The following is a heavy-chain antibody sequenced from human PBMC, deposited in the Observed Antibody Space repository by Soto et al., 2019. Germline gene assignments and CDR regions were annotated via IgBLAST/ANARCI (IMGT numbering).Heavy chain of an antibody. V-gene: IGHV1-3*04. CDR1: GYTFISYA. Sequence: QVQVMQSGAEVKKPGASVKVSCMTSGYTFISYALNWVRQAPGQRLEWMGRINTGNGNTDYSQRFQGRITITRGTSATTTYMELTSLRPEDTAVHYCATAEGTVTTGWYGLDVWGQGTTVTVSS. J-gene: IGHJ6*02. CDR3: ATAEGTVTTGWYGLDV. CDR2: INTGNGNT. D-gene: IGHD4-17*01.